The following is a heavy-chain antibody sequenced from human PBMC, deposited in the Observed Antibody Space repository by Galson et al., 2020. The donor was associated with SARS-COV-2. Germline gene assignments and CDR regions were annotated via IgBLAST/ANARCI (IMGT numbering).Heavy chain of an antibody. Sequence: KMSGPTLVKHTQTLTLTCPFSGFSLTPSGVGAGWIRQPPGKALEWLALIYWDDDKRYSPSLKSRLTITKDTSKNQVVLTMTNMDPVDTATYYCAHHISSGYDPTFDYWGQGTLVTVSS. CDR2: IYWDDDK. V-gene: IGHV2-5*02. J-gene: IGHJ4*02. D-gene: IGHD5-12*01. CDR3: AHHISSGYDPTFDY. CDR1: GFSLTPSGVG.